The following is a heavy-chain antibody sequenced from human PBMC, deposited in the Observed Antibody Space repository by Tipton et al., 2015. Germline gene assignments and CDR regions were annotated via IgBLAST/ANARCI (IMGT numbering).Heavy chain of an antibody. CDR1: GYSISSGYY. CDR2: IHYSGNS. J-gene: IGHJ4*02. V-gene: IGHV4-61*01. CDR3: ARHKDSGTYPMDC. D-gene: IGHD3-10*01. Sequence: LRLSCDVSGYSISSGYYWGWIRQPPGKGLEYIGYIHYSGNSNYNPSLKSRISMSVDTSKNQISLKMTSVTAADTAFYYCARHKDSGTYPMDCWGQGTLVTVSP.